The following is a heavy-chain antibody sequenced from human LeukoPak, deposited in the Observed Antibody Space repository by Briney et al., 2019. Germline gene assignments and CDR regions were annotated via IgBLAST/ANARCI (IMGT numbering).Heavy chain of an antibody. CDR2: IYHSGST. CDR3: ARARSSSSPDY. Sequence: SETLSLTCTVSGGSISNSGFYWGWIRQPPGKGLEWIGEIYHSGSTNYNPSLKSRVTISVDKSKNQFSLKLSSVTAADTAVYYCARARSSSSPDYWGQGTLVTVSS. V-gene: IGHV4-39*07. J-gene: IGHJ4*02. CDR1: GGSISNSGFY. D-gene: IGHD6-13*01.